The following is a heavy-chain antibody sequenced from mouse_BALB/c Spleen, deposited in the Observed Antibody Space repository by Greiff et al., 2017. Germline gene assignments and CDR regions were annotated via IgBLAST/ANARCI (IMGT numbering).Heavy chain of an antibody. Sequence: EVMLVESGGGLVQPGGSLKLSCAASGFTFSSYTMSWVRQTPEKRLEWVAYISNGGGSTYYPDTVKGRFTISRDNAKNTLYLQMSSLKSEDTAMYYCAREEFDYWGQGTTLTVSS. CDR3: AREEFDY. V-gene: IGHV5-12-2*01. CDR1: GFTFSSYT. CDR2: ISNGGGST. J-gene: IGHJ2*01.